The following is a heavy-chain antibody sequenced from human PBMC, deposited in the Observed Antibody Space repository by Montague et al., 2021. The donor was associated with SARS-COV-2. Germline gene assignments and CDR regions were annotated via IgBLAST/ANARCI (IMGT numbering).Heavy chain of an antibody. J-gene: IGHJ3*01. CDR2: TYYRSWWRS. D-gene: IGHD3-3*02. CDR1: GDSVSSPSAS. Sequence: CAISGDSVSSPSASWNWIRQSPSRGFEWLGRTYYRSWWRSQYPGSLESRITISGDTSKNQFSLQLNSVTPEDTAVYYCASAFYGDHWAFDVWGQGTMVTVSS. CDR3: ASAFYGDHWAFDV. V-gene: IGHV6-1*01.